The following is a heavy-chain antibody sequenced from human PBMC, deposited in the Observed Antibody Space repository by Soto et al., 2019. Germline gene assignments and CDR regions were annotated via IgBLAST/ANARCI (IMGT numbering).Heavy chain of an antibody. J-gene: IGHJ4*02. V-gene: IGHV1-3*04. CDR1: GYSFTTYA. CDR2: INTGNGNT. CDR3: ARDRRSGWSFDY. Sequence: GASVKVSCKASGYSFTTYAMHWVRQAPGQRLEWMGWINTGNGNTKYSQKFQGRVTITRDTSASTAHMDLSSLKSEDTAVYYCARDRRSGWSFDYWGQGTLVTVSS. D-gene: IGHD6-19*01.